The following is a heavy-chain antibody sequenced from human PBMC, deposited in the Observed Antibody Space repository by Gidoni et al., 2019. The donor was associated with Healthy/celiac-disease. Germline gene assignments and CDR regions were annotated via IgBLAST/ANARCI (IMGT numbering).Heavy chain of an antibody. V-gene: IGHV1-69*01. D-gene: IGHD3-10*01. Sequence: LEWMGGIIPIFGTANYAQKFQGRVTITADESTSTAYMELSSLRSEDTAVYYCARDRIDPVNPMVRGVINAFDIWGQGTMVTVSS. CDR2: IIPIFGTA. J-gene: IGHJ3*02. CDR3: ARDRIDPVNPMVRGVINAFDI.